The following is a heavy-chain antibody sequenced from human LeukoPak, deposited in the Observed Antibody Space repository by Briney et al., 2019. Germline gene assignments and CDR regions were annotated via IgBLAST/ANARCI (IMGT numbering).Heavy chain of an antibody. D-gene: IGHD1-26*01. CDR2: ISYDGSNK. CDR1: GFTFSSYA. CDR3: ARVLFGATTTNYHYYYMDV. V-gene: IGHV3-30*04. Sequence: GGSLRLSCAASGFTFSSYAMGWVRQAPGKGVEGVAVISYDGSNKYYADSVKGRFTICRDNSKNSLYVQMNSLRAEDTAVYYCARVLFGATTTNYHYYYMDVWGKGTTVTVSS. J-gene: IGHJ6*03.